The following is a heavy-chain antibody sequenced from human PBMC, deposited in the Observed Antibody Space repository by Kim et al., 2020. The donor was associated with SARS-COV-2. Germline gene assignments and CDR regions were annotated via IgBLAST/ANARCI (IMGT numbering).Heavy chain of an antibody. Sequence: GGSLRLSCAASGFTFSSYAMHWVRQAPGKGLEWVAVISYDGSNKYYADSVKGRFTISRDNSKNTLYLQMNSLRAEDTAVYYCARDHSSMPDYYGSGSSQYYYYYYGMDVWGQGTTVTVSS. J-gene: IGHJ6*02. V-gene: IGHV3-30*04. CDR1: GFTFSSYA. CDR2: ISYDGSNK. D-gene: IGHD3-10*01. CDR3: ARDHSSMPDYYGSGSSQYYYYYYGMDV.